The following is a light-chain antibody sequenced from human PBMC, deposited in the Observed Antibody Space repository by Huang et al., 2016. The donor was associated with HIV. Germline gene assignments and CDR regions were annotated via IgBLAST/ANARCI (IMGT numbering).Light chain of an antibody. CDR1: TGISNS. Sequence: DIQMTQSPSSLSASVGDRVTITCRASTGISNSLAWYQQKPGKAPKLLLYGASRLESGVPSRFSGSGSGTEYTLTISSLQPEDFATYYCQQYYSPPQTFGHGTKVEIK. CDR3: QQYYSPPQT. V-gene: IGKV1-NL1*01. CDR2: GAS. J-gene: IGKJ1*01.